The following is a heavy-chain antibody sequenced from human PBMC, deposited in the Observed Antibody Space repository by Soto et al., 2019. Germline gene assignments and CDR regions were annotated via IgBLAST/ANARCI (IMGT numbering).Heavy chain of an antibody. J-gene: IGHJ4*02. CDR1: GFTVSSNY. CDR2: IYSGGST. CDR3: ASSLSYDSSGYYSIFDY. Sequence: GGSLRLSCAASGFTVSSNYMSWVRQAPGKGLEWVSVIYSGGSTYYADSVKGRFTISRDNSKNTLYLQMNSLRAEDTAVYYCASSLSYDSSGYYSIFDYCGLGTLVTVSS. D-gene: IGHD3-22*01. V-gene: IGHV3-53*01.